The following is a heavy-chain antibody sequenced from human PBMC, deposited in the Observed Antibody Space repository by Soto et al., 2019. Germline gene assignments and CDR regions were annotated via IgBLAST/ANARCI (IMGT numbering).Heavy chain of an antibody. CDR3: ARERESSSSWYKGYYYYGMDV. CDR2: MNPNSGNT. V-gene: IGHV1-8*01. Sequence: RASVKVSCKASGYTFTSYDINWVRQATGQGLEWMGWMNPNSGNTGYAQKFQGRVTMTRNTSISTAYMELSSLRSEDTAVYYCARERESSSSWYKGYYYYGMDVWGQGTTVTVSS. CDR1: GYTFTSYD. D-gene: IGHD6-13*01. J-gene: IGHJ6*02.